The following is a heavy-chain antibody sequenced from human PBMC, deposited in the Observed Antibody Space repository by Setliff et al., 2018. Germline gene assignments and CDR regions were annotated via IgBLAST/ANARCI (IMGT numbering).Heavy chain of an antibody. CDR2: ISASSANI. CDR3: ARTCSGSGCYAGLES. J-gene: IGHJ4*02. Sequence: GGSLRLSCAASGFTFSRYAMNWVRQTPGKGLEWVSYISASSANIQYADSVRGRFTVSRDNARNSLYLQMNSLRVEDTAVYYCARTCSGSGCYAGLESWGQGTPVTVSS. V-gene: IGHV3-48*01. D-gene: IGHD2-15*01. CDR1: GFTFSRYA.